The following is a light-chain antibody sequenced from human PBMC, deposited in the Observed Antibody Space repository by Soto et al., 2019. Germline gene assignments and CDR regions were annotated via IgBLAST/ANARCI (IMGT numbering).Light chain of an antibody. Sequence: EIVLTQSPGTLSLSPGERATLSCRASQSVSSSYLAWYQQKPGRAPRLLIHGASTRATGIPDRFSGSGSGTDFTLTIIRLEPEDFAVYYCQQYGSSPMYTFGQGTKLEIK. CDR2: GAS. CDR3: QQYGSSPMYT. J-gene: IGKJ2*01. V-gene: IGKV3-20*01. CDR1: QSVSSSY.